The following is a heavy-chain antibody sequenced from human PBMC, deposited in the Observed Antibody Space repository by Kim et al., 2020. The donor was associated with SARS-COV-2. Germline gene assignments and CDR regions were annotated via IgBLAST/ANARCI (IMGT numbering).Heavy chain of an antibody. Sequence: GGSLRLSCAASGFTFSSYAMSWVRQAPGKGLEWVSAISGSGGSTYYADSVKGRFTISRDNSKNTLYLQMNSLRAEDTAVYYCAKDRAMYYYDSSGYGGRNYWYFDLWGRGTLVTVSS. D-gene: IGHD3-22*01. V-gene: IGHV3-23*01. CDR1: GFTFSSYA. J-gene: IGHJ2*01. CDR3: AKDRAMYYYDSSGYGGRNYWYFDL. CDR2: ISGSGGST.